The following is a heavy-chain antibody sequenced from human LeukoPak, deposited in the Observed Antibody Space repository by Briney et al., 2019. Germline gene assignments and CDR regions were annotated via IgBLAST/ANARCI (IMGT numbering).Heavy chain of an antibody. Sequence: SETLSLTCTVFGGSISSYYLSWVRLPRGKGLEWIGYIYYSGSTNYNASLKSRVTVSVDTSKNQFSLKLSSVTAADTAVSYCARVGGYDSSGFIWFDLWGQGTLVTVSA. CDR2: IYYSGST. CDR1: GGSISSYY. D-gene: IGHD3-22*01. V-gene: IGHV4-59*01. CDR3: ARVGGYDSSGFIWFDL. J-gene: IGHJ5*02.